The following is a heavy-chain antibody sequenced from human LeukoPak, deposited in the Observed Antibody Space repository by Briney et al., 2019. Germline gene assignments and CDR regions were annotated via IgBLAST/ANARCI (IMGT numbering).Heavy chain of an antibody. CDR3: ARHSRIVVDTEFSY. V-gene: IGHV3-23*01. J-gene: IGHJ4*02. Sequence: GGSLRLSCAASGFPFSSYAMSWVRQAPGKGLEWVSDISGSGGATFYADSVKGRFTISRDNSKNTLFLQMNSLRDEDTAVYYCARHSRIVVDTEFSYWGQGTLVTVSS. D-gene: IGHD3-22*01. CDR1: GFPFSSYA. CDR2: ISGSGGAT.